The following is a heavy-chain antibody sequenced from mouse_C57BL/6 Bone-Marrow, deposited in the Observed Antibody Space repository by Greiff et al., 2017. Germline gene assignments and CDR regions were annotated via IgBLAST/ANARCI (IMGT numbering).Heavy chain of an antibody. CDR1: GYSFTGYY. J-gene: IGHJ2*01. V-gene: IGHV1-42*01. CDR2: INPSTGGT. D-gene: IGHD1-1*01. Sequence: EVQLQQSGPELVKPGASVKISCKASGYSFTGYYMNWVKQSPEKSLEWIGEINPSTGGTTYNQKFKAKATLTVDKSSSTAYMQLKSLTSEDSAVYYCARCPDDYGSSYDYWGQGTTLTVSS. CDR3: ARCPDDYGSSYDY.